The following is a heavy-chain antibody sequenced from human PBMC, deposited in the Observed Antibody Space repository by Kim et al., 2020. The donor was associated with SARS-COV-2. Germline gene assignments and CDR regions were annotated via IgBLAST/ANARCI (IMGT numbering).Heavy chain of an antibody. D-gene: IGHD2-2*01. CDR1: GGSFSGYY. CDR3: ARRVGPGPRYCSSTSCPTVVGYYFDY. Sequence: SETLSLTCAVYGGSFSGYYWSWIRQPPGKGLEWIGEINHSGSTNYNPSLKSRVTISVDTSKNQFSLKLSSVTAADTAVYYCARRVGPGPRYCSSTSCPTVVGYYFDYWGQGTLVTVSS. J-gene: IGHJ4*02. V-gene: IGHV4-34*01. CDR2: INHSGST.